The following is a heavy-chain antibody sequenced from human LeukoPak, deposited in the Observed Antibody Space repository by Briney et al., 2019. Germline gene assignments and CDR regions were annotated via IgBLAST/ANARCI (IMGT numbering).Heavy chain of an antibody. CDR1: GFTFSSYG. J-gene: IGHJ5*02. CDR2: ISYDGSNK. Sequence: PGGSLRLSCAASGFTFSSYGMHWVRQAPGKGLEWVAVISYDGSNKYNADSVKGRFTISRDNSKNTLYLQMNSLRAEDTAVYYCAGVNYYGSGSYDNWFDPWGQGTLVTVSS. D-gene: IGHD3-10*01. CDR3: AGVNYYGSGSYDNWFDP. V-gene: IGHV3-30*03.